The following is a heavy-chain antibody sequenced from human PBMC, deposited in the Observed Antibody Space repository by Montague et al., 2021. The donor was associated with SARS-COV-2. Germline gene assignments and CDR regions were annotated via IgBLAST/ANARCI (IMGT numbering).Heavy chain of an antibody. CDR2: ISCDGSNK. D-gene: IGHD3-3*02. V-gene: IGHV3-30*04. Sequence: SLRLSCAASGFTFSSYAMHWVRQAPGKGLEWVAVISCDGSNKYYADSVKGRFTISRDNSKNTLYLQMNSLRAEDTAVYYCARALILQYGMDVWGQGTTVTVSS. CDR3: ARALILQYGMDV. CDR1: GFTFSSYA. J-gene: IGHJ6*02.